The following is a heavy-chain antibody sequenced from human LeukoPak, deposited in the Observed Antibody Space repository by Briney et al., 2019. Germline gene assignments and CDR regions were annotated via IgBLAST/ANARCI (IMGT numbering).Heavy chain of an antibody. CDR3: ARWLRYDAFDI. CDR1: GGSISSDDYY. CDR2: MYYSGSP. Sequence: PSETLSLTCTVSGGSISSDDYYWSWIRQPPGKGLEWLGYMYYSGSPYYNPSLKSRVTISADTSKNQFSLKLSSVTAADTAVYYCARWLRYDAFDIWGQCTMVTVS. V-gene: IGHV4-30-4*01. D-gene: IGHD6-19*01. J-gene: IGHJ3*02.